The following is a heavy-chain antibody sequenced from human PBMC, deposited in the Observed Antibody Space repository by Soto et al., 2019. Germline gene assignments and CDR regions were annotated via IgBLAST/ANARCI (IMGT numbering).Heavy chain of an antibody. J-gene: IGHJ4*02. CDR3: YSSGW. V-gene: IGHV3-30*03. Sequence: QVQLVESGGGVVQPGRSLRLSCAASGFTFSTFAMHWVRQAPGKGLEWVAVISNDGITKYYADSVKGRFTISRDNSNNTLYLEMTSLRADDKAVYYGYSSGWWGQGTLVTVSS. CDR2: ISNDGITK. CDR1: GFTFSTFA. D-gene: IGHD6-19*01.